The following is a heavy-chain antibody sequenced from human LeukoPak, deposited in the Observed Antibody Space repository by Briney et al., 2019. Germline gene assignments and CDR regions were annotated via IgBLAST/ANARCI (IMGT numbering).Heavy chain of an antibody. CDR1: GGSISSYY. Sequence: SETLSLTCTVSGGSISSYYWSWIRQPPGKGLEWIGYIYYSGSTNYNPSLKSRVTISVDTSKNQFSLKLSSVTAADTAVYYCARDLPSKPTNCGGDCYKEGNWFDPWGQGTLVTVSS. CDR2: IYYSGST. CDR3: ARDLPSKPTNCGGDCYKEGNWFDP. V-gene: IGHV4-59*01. D-gene: IGHD2-21*01. J-gene: IGHJ5*02.